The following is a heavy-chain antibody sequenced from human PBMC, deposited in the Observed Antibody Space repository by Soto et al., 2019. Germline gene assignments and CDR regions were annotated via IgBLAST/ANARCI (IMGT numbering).Heavy chain of an antibody. J-gene: IGHJ6*02. D-gene: IGHD1-1*01. CDR1: GGSISSSNW. CDR3: ARAGWDNWNDVWYYYYGMDV. V-gene: IGHV4-4*02. Sequence: PSETRSLTGAVSGGSISSSNWWSWVRQPPGKGLVWIGEIYQSGSTNYNPSLKSRVTISVDKSKNQFSLKLSSVTAADTAVYYCARAGWDNWNDVWYYYYGMDVWGQGTTATVSS. CDR2: IYQSGST.